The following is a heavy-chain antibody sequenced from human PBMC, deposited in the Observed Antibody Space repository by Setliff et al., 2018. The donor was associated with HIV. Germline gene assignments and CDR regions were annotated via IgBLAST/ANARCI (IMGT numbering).Heavy chain of an antibody. V-gene: IGHV4-31*03. Sequence: SETLSLTCTVSGGSISSGGYYWSWIRQHPEKGLEWIGYIYNSGITYYSQSLYGRATISQDVIENQFSLRLDPVTAADTAVYYCARGGVLLRFGYFDYWGQGSLVTVSS. CDR1: GGSISSGGYY. D-gene: IGHD5-12*01. J-gene: IGHJ4*01. CDR2: IYNSGIT. CDR3: ARGGVLLRFGYFDY.